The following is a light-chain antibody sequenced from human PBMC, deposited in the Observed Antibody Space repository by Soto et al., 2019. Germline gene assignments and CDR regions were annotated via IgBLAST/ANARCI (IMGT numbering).Light chain of an antibody. CDR3: PQFGSSPLVT. Sequence: EIVLTQSPGTLSLCPGERATLSCRASQSVSSSYLARYQQKPGQAPRLLIYGASSRATCIPDRFSGSGSGIDVTLNISRLEPEDFGVGYCPQFGSSPLVTFGPGLKVDVK. CDR1: QSVSSSY. J-gene: IGKJ3*01. CDR2: GAS. V-gene: IGKV3-20*01.